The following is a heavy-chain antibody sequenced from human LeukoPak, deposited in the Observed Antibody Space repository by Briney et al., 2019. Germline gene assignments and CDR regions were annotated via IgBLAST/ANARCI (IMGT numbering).Heavy chain of an antibody. V-gene: IGHV7-4-1*02. D-gene: IGHD4-17*01. CDR3: ARDGYGDYNWFDP. Sequence: ASVKVSCKASGYTFTGYYMHWVRQAPGQGLEWMGWINTNTGNPTYAQGFTGRFVFSLDTSVSTAYLQISSLKAEDTAVYYCARDGYGDYNWFDPWGQGTLVTVSS. CDR2: INTNTGNP. J-gene: IGHJ5*02. CDR1: GYTFTGYY.